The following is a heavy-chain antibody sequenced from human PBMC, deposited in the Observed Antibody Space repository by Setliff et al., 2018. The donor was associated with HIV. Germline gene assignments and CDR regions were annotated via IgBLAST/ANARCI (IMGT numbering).Heavy chain of an antibody. CDR1: GFTFSKYW. D-gene: IGHD6-13*01. CDR3: ATQTGFYNSHWYDY. V-gene: IGHV3-7*01. Sequence: HPGGSLRLSCAASGFTFSKYWMSWVRQAPGKGLEWVASVNPDGSEASSVGSMKGRFTVSRDNAKNSLSLQMNSLRVEDTAVYYCATQTGFYNSHWYDYWGQGTLVTVSS. CDR2: VNPDGSEA. J-gene: IGHJ4*02.